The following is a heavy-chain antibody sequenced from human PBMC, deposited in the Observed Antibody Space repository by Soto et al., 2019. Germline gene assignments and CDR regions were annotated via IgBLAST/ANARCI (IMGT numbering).Heavy chain of an antibody. D-gene: IGHD5-18*01. J-gene: IGHJ4*02. CDR2: MNPNSGNT. CDR1: GYTFTSYD. V-gene: IGHV1-8*01. Sequence: QVQLVQSGAEVKKPGASVKVSCKASGYTFTSYDINWVRQATGQGREWMGWMNPNSGNTGYAQKFQGRVTMTRNTSISTAYMELSRLRSEDTAVYYGAREGYSYGSYYFDYLGQGTLVTVSS. CDR3: AREGYSYGSYYFDY.